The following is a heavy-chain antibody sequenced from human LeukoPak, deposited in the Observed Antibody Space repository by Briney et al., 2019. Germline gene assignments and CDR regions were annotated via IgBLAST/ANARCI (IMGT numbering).Heavy chain of an antibody. D-gene: IGHD3-3*01. V-gene: IGHV3-7*04. CDR2: IKQDGSEK. J-gene: IGHJ4*02. CDR3: ARGRYYDFWSGKSGGYYFDY. CDR1: GFTFSSYW. Sequence: GGSLRLSCAASGFTFSSYWMSWVRQAPGKGLEWVANIKQDGSEKYYVDSVKGRFTISRDNTKNSLYLQMNSLRAEDTAVYYCARGRYYDFWSGKSGGYYFDYWGQGTLVTVSS.